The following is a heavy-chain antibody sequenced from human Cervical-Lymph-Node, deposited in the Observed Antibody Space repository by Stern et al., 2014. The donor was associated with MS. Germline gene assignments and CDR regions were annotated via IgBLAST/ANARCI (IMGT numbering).Heavy chain of an antibody. CDR2: ISWNSGSI. CDR3: AKDPYSNSLGYFDL. D-gene: IGHD4-11*01. J-gene: IGHJ2*01. V-gene: IGHV3-9*01. CDR1: GFTFDDYA. Sequence: EVQLVESGGGLVQPGRSLRLSCAASGFTFDDYAMHWVRQAPGKGLEWVSGISWNSGSIGYADSVKGRFTISRDNAKNSLYLQMNSLRAEDTALYYCAKDPYSNSLGYFDLWGRGTLVTVSS.